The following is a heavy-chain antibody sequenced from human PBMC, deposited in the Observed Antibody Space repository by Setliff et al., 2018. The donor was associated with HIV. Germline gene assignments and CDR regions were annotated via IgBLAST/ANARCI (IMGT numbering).Heavy chain of an antibody. D-gene: IGHD2-2*01. CDR3: ARGEPTILVVPAAFFDY. V-gene: IGHV3-7*02. CDR1: GFLFHTYW. J-gene: IGHJ4*02. CDR2: IKEDGSEK. Sequence: LRLSCAASGFLFHTYWMSWVRQAPGKGLEWVANIKEDGSEKYYVDSVKGRFTISRDNAEKSLYLQMNSLRAEDTAVYYCARGEPTILVVPAAFFDYWGQGTLVTVSS.